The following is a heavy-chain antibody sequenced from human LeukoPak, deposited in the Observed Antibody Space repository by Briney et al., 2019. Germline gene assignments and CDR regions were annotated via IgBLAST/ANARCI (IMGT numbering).Heavy chain of an antibody. D-gene: IGHD5-12*01. CDR1: GFTFDDYG. CDR2: INWDGSST. V-gene: IGHV3-20*01. J-gene: IGHJ4*02. CDR3: ARVEYSASPDY. Sequence: GSLRLSCAASGFTFDDYGMSWFRQGPGKGLEWVAGINWDGSSTGYADSVKGRFTISRDNAKNSLYLQMNSLRAEDTALYHCARVEYSASPDYWGQGTLATVSS.